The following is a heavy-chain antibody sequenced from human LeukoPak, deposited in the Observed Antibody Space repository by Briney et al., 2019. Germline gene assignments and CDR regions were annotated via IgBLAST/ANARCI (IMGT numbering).Heavy chain of an antibody. CDR2: MNPNSGNT. CDR1: GYTFTSYD. CDR3: ARGSHWELNAHLDY. J-gene: IGHJ4*02. V-gene: IGHV1-18*01. Sequence: ASVKVSCKASGYTFTSYDINWVRQAPGQGLEWMGWMNPNSGNTNYAQKLQGRVTMTTDTSTSTAYMELRSLRSDDTAVYYCARGSHWELNAHLDYWGQGTLVTVSS. D-gene: IGHD3-10*01.